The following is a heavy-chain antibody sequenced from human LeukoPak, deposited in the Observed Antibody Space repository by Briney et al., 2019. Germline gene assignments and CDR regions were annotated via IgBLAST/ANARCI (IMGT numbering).Heavy chain of an antibody. CDR3: ARVTPSYCYGSGSGPDY. J-gene: IGHJ4*02. V-gene: IGHV4-39*07. CDR2: IYYSGST. Sequence: WKTLSLTCTGLGGCISSSSYYWGWSPPPPAQVLPSIGSIYYSGSTYYNPSLKSRVTISVDTSKNQFSLKLSSVTAADTAVYYCARVTPSYCYGSGSGPDYWGQGTLVTVSS. CDR1: GGCISSSSYY. D-gene: IGHD3-10*01.